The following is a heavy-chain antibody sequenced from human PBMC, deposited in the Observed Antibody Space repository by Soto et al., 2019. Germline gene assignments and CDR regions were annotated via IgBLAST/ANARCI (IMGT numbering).Heavy chain of an antibody. CDR2: ISSSSSTI. CDR1: GFTFSSYS. CDR3: ASVLYLAPPTPTAAHDS. D-gene: IGHD3-16*02. Sequence: EVQLVESGGGLVQPGGSLRLSCAASGFTFSSYSMNWVRQAPGKGLEWVSYISSSSSTIYYADSVKGRFTISRDNAKNSLYLQINTRRAEDAAVYYCASVLYLAPPTPTAAHDSGGQGTLVTVPS. J-gene: IGHJ4*02. V-gene: IGHV3-48*01.